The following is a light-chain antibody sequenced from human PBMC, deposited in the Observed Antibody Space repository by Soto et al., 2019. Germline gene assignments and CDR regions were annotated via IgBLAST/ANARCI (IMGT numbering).Light chain of an antibody. Sequence: QAVVTQEPSLTVSPGGTVTLTCGSSTGTVTSGHYPYWFQQKPGQAPRTLIYDTRNKHSWTPARFSGSLLGGKAALTRSGAQPEDEADYYCLLSYSGARAFGGGTKVTVL. CDR3: LLSYSGARA. J-gene: IGLJ2*01. V-gene: IGLV7-46*01. CDR2: DTR. CDR1: TGTVTSGHY.